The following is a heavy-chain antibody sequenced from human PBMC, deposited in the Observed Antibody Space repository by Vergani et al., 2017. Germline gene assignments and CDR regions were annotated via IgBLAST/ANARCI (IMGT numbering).Heavy chain of an antibody. Sequence: VQLLESGGGVVQPGRSLRLSCAASGFTFSSYGMHWVRQAPGKGLEWVAVISYDGSNKYYADSVKGRFTISRDNSKNTLYLQMNSLRAEDTAVYYCAGEAEQVVPAAVSFDYSDQGTLVTVSS. CDR1: GFTFSSYG. D-gene: IGHD2-2*01. V-gene: IGHV3-30*03. CDR2: ISYDGSNK. CDR3: AGEAEQVVPAAVSFDY. J-gene: IGHJ4*02.